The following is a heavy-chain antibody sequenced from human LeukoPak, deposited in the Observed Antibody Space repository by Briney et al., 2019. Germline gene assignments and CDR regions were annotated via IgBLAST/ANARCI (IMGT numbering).Heavy chain of an antibody. CDR3: AKDSYDSSGYPSY. V-gene: IGHV3-30*02. D-gene: IGHD3-22*01. J-gene: IGHJ4*02. CDR1: GFTFSSYG. Sequence: GGPLRLSCAASGFTFSSYGMHWVRQAPGKGLEWVAFIRYDGSDKYYADSVKGRFTISRDNSKNTLSLQMNSLRAEDSALYYCAKDSYDSSGYPSYWGQGTLVTVSS. CDR2: IRYDGSDK.